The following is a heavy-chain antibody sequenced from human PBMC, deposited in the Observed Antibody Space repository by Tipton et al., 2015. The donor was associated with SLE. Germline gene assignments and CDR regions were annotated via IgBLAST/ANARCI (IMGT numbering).Heavy chain of an antibody. D-gene: IGHD3-22*01. CDR1: GFTFSDYY. CDR2: ISSSGSTI. J-gene: IGHJ3*02. V-gene: IGHV3-11*04. Sequence: SLRLSCAASGFTFSDYYMSWIRQAPGKGLEWVSYISSSGSTIYYADSVKGRFTISRDNAKNSLYLQMNSLRAEDTAGYYCARDATMIVVVGSAFDIWGQGTMVTVSS. CDR3: ARDATMIVVVGSAFDI.